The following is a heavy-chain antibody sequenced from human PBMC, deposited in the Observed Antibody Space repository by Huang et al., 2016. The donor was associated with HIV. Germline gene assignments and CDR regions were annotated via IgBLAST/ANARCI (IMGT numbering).Heavy chain of an antibody. J-gene: IGHJ4*02. CDR2: IYPGDSDT. Sequence: EVHLVQSGAEVKEHGESLKISCQASGSNFDSYWIGWVRQMPGKGLEGMCVIYPGDSDTKFDPSFQGQVTISADQSINTAFLQWSSLKASDTSIYFCARQGLWLPPTDPFDYWGQGTPVTVSA. D-gene: IGHD3-10*01. V-gene: IGHV5-51*01. CDR1: GSNFDSYW. CDR3: ARQGLWLPPTDPFDY.